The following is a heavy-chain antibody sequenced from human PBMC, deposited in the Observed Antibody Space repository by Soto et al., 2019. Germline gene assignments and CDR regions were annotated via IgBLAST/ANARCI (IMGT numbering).Heavy chain of an antibody. CDR1: GFTFSSYA. CDR2: ISYDGSNK. J-gene: IGHJ6*02. V-gene: IGHV3-30-3*01. D-gene: IGHD2-2*03. CDR3: ARDLGIVVVPAATDYGMDV. Sequence: GSLRLSCAASGFTFSSYAMHWVRQAPGKGLEWVAVISYDGSNKYYADSVKGRFTISRDNSKNTLYLQMNSLRAEDTAVYYCARDLGIVVVPAATDYGMDVWGQGTTVTVSS.